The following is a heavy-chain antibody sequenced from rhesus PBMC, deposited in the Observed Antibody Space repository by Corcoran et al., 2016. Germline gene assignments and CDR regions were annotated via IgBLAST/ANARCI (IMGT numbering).Heavy chain of an antibody. CDR2: ISYSVNA. J-gene: IGHJ5-2*02. Sequence: QMQLQESGPGLVRPSETLSLTCAVSGGSISSGYCSWSWIRQPPGKELEWMGYISYSVNAIYNPSLKRRVTISRDTSKNHFSLKLTSWTAAETGVYYCAVAGVMLGSGEVWGRGVLVTVSS. CDR3: AVAGVMLGSGEV. D-gene: IGHD3-34*01. V-gene: IGHV4-122*02. CDR1: GGSISSGYCS.